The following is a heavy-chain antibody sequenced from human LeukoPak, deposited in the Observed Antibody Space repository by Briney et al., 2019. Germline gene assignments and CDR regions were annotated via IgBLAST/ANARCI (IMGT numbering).Heavy chain of an antibody. D-gene: IGHD5-12*01. J-gene: IGHJ4*02. V-gene: IGHV1-2*02. CDR2: INPNSGGT. CDR3: ARGDSGYDVFDY. Sequence: ASVRVSCTASGYTFTGYYMHWVRQAPGQGLEWMGWINPNSGGTNYAQKFQGRVTMTRDTSISTAYMELSRLRSDDTAVYYCARGDSGYDVFDYRGQGTLVTVSS. CDR1: GYTFTGYY.